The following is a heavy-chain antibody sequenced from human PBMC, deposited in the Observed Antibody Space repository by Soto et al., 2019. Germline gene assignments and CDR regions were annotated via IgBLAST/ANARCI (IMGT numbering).Heavy chain of an antibody. CDR1: GFTFSNYA. CDR3: ALGWYFDL. Sequence: EVQLLESGGGLVQPGGSLRLSCAASGFTFSNYALSWGRQAPGKGLEWVSGISGSGDNTYYADSVKGRFTISRDDSRNTLYLQMNSLRAEDTAVYYCALGWYFDLWGRGTLVTVSS. V-gene: IGHV3-23*01. D-gene: IGHD7-27*01. CDR2: ISGSGDNT. J-gene: IGHJ2*01.